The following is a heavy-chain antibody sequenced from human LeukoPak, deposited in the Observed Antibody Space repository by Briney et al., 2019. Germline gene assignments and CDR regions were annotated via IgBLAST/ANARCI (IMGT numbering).Heavy chain of an antibody. J-gene: IGHJ3*02. V-gene: IGHV4-4*07. CDR1: GGSISSYY. D-gene: IGHD3-10*01. Sequence: PSETLSLTCTVPGGSISSYYWSSIRQPAGKGLEWIGRIYTSGSTNYNPSLKSRVTMSVDTSKNQFSLKLSSVTSADTAVYYCARVLLWFGELFDAFDIWGQGTMVTVSS. CDR2: IYTSGST. CDR3: ARVLLWFGELFDAFDI.